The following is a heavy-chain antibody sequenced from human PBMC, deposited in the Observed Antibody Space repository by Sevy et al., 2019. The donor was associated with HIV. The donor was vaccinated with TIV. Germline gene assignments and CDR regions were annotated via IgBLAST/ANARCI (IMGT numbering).Heavy chain of an antibody. CDR2: ISWDGGST. CDR3: ATDKTARSAVTTGKYYYYYYGMDV. Sequence: GGSLRLSCAASGFTFDDYAMHWVRQAPGKGLEWVSLISWDGGSTYYADSVKGRFNISRDNRKNSLYLQTNSLRAEATALYSCATDKTARSAVTTGKYYYYYYGMDVWDQGTTVTVSS. J-gene: IGHJ6*02. D-gene: IGHD4-17*01. V-gene: IGHV3-43D*03. CDR1: GFTFDDYA.